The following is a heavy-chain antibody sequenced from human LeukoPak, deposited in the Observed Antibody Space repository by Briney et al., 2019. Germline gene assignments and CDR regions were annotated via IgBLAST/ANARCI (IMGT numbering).Heavy chain of an antibody. V-gene: IGHV4-59*01. CDR1: GGSISSYY. Sequence: PSETLSLTCTVSGGSISSYYWSWIRQPPGKGQDWIGDIYYSGNTNYNPSLKSRVTISVDTSKNQFSLKLSSVTAADTAVYYCARDLGFGYFDYWGQGTLVTVSS. CDR2: IYYSGNT. J-gene: IGHJ4*02. D-gene: IGHD3-16*01. CDR3: ARDLGFGYFDY.